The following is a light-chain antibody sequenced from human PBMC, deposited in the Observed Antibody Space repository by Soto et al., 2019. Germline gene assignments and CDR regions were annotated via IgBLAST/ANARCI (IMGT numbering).Light chain of an antibody. Sequence: QAVLTQPPSVSGAPGQRVTISCTGGSSNIGAGYDVHWYQQLPGTAPKLLIYGNSNRPSGVPDRFSGSKSGTSASLAITGLQAEDEADYYCQSYDSSLSGNVVFGGGTKLTVL. CDR1: SSNIGAGYD. CDR3: QSYDSSLSGNVV. CDR2: GNS. J-gene: IGLJ2*01. V-gene: IGLV1-40*01.